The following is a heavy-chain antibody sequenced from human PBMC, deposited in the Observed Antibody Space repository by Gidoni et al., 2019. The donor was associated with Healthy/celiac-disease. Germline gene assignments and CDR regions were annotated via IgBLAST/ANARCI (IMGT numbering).Heavy chain of an antibody. Sequence: QVQLQESGPGLVKPSETLSLTCTVSGGSISSYYWSWIRQPPGKGLEWIGYIYYSGSTNYNPSLKSRVTISVDTSKNQFSLKLSSVTAADTAVYYCARHSYDSSGYYYFDYWGQGTLVTVSS. CDR2: IYYSGST. D-gene: IGHD3-22*01. CDR3: ARHSYDSSGYYYFDY. V-gene: IGHV4-59*08. CDR1: GGSISSYY. J-gene: IGHJ4*02.